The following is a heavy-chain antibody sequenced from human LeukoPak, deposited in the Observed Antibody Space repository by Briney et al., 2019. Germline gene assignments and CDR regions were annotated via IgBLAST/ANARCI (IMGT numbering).Heavy chain of an antibody. J-gene: IGHJ6*03. CDR2: IYYSGST. CDR1: GGSISSYY. V-gene: IGHV4-59*01. Sequence: PSETLSLTCTVSGGSISSYYWSWIRQPPGKGLEWIGYIYYSGSTNYNPSLKSRVTISVDTSKNQFSLKLSSVTAADTAVYYCARQAYSSSWPNYYYYMDVWGKGTTVTVSS. D-gene: IGHD6-13*01. CDR3: ARQAYSSSWPNYYYYMDV.